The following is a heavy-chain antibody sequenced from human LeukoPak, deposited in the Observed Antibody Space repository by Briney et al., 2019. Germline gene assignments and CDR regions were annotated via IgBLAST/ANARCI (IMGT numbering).Heavy chain of an antibody. CDR1: GGSFSGYY. J-gene: IGHJ4*02. Sequence: PSETLSLTCAVYGGSFSGYYWSWIRQPPGRGLEWIGYIYYSGSTNYNPSLKSRVTISVDTSKNQFSLSLSSVTAADTAVYYCARETDFWRTLDYWGQGTLVTVSS. D-gene: IGHD3-3*01. CDR3: ARETDFWRTLDY. V-gene: IGHV4-59*01. CDR2: IYYSGST.